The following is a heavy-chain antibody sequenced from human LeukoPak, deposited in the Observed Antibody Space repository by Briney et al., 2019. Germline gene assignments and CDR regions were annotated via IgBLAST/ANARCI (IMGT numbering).Heavy chain of an antibody. CDR3: AREGFCSSTSCYPSYYYGMDV. V-gene: IGHV4-31*03. D-gene: IGHD2-2*01. Sequence: SQTLSLTCTVSGGSISSGGYYWSWIRQHPGKGLEWIGYIYYSGSTYYNPSLKSRVTISVDTSKNQFSLKLSSVTAADTAVYYCAREGFCSSTSCYPSYYYGMDVWGQGTTVTVSS. CDR1: GGSISSGGYY. CDR2: IYYSGST. J-gene: IGHJ6*02.